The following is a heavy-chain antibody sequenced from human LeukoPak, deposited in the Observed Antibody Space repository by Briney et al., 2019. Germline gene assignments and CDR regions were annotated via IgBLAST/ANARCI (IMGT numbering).Heavy chain of an antibody. CDR3: ARGLYGDYSFDY. Sequence: SETLSLTCAVSGGSISSGGYSWSWIRQPPGKGLEWIGYIYHSGSTNYNPSLKSRVTISVDTSKNQFSLKLSSVTAADTAVYYCARGLYGDYSFDYWGQGTLVTVFS. V-gene: IGHV4-30-2*01. D-gene: IGHD4-17*01. CDR2: IYHSGST. J-gene: IGHJ4*02. CDR1: GGSISSGGYS.